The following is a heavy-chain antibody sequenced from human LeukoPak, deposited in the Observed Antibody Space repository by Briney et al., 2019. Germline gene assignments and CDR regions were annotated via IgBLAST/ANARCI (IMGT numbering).Heavy chain of an antibody. CDR2: IYHSGST. Sequence: PSGTLSLTCAVSGGFISSGNWWSWVRQPPGKGLEWIGEIYHSGSTNYNPSLKSRVTISVDTSKNQFSLKLSSVTAADTAVYYCARVNPLYYFDYWGQGTLVTVSS. J-gene: IGHJ4*02. CDR1: GGFISSGNW. V-gene: IGHV4-4*02. CDR3: ARVNPLYYFDY.